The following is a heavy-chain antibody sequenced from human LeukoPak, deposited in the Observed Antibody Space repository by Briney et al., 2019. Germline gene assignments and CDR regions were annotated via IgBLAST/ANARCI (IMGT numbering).Heavy chain of an antibody. V-gene: IGHV1-2*02. D-gene: IGHD4-17*01. CDR3: ARDDYGDCYTY. Sequence: ASVKVSCKASGYSLTGYYIHWVRQAPGQGLEWMGWINPNSGGTNYAQKFQGRVTMTRDTSISTAYMELRRLKSDDTAVYYCARDDYGDCYTYWGQGTLVTVSS. J-gene: IGHJ4*02. CDR1: GYSLTGYY. CDR2: INPNSGGT.